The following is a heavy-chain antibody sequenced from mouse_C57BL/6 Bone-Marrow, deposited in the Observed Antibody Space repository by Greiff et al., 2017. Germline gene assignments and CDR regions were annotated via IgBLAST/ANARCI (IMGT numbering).Heavy chain of an antibody. CDR1: GFTFSSYT. D-gene: IGHD1-1*01. CDR3: SRQVTTVVATKDFDV. J-gene: IGHJ1*03. CDR2: ISGGGGNT. V-gene: IGHV5-9*01. Sequence: EVKVVESGGGLVKPGGSLKLSCAASGFTFSSYTLSWVRQTPEKRLQWVAAISGGGGNTYYPDSVKGRFTFSRDNDKNILYLQMSSLTSEDTALYYCSRQVTTVVATKDFDVWGTGTTVTVSS.